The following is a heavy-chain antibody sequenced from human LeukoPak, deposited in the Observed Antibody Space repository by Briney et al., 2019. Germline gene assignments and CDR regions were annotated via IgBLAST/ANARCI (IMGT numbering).Heavy chain of an antibody. CDR2: ISSTSGYI. CDR3: ARVPDSYYYYYMDV. V-gene: IGHV3-21*01. CDR1: GFTFSSYS. D-gene: IGHD1-14*01. Sequence: GGSLRLSCAVSGFTFSSYSMCWVRQAPGKGLEWVSSISSTSGYINYADSVKGRLTISRDNAKNSLYLQMSSLRAEDTAVYYCARVPDSYYYYYMDVWGEGTTVTVSS. J-gene: IGHJ6*03.